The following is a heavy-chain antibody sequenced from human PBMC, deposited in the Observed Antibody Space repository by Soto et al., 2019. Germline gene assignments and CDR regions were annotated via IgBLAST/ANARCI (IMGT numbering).Heavy chain of an antibody. D-gene: IGHD6-13*01. J-gene: IGHJ5*02. CDR1: GCSISSNDFY. Sequence: QVQLQESGPGLVKPSQTLSLTCIVSGCSISSNDFYWSWIRQHPGKGLEWIGYIYYSGNTYYNPSLKSRVTILVDTSKNQFSLKVSSVTAADTAVYYCARLSGSRKSWFDPWGQGTLVTVSS. CDR3: ARLSGSRKSWFDP. V-gene: IGHV4-31*03. CDR2: IYYSGNT.